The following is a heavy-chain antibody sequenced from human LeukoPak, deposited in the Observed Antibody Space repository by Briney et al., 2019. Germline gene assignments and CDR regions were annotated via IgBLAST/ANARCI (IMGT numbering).Heavy chain of an antibody. CDR3: ARDGDDYGDYVFDY. CDR1: GGSISSYC. D-gene: IGHD4-17*01. Sequence: SETLSLTCTVSGGSISSYCWSWIRQPPRKGLGWVGYIYYSGSTNYNPSLKSRVTISVDTSKNQFSLKLSSVTAADTAVYYCARDGDDYGDYVFDYWGQGILVTVSS. V-gene: IGHV4-59*01. CDR2: IYYSGST. J-gene: IGHJ4*02.